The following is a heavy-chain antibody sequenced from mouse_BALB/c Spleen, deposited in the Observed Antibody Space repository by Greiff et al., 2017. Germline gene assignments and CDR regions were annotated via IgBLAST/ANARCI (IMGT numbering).Heavy chain of an antibody. D-gene: IGHD1-1*01. CDR1: GFSLTSYG. Sequence: QVQLKESGPGLVQPSQSLSITCTVSGFSLTSYGVHWVRQSPGKGLEWLGVIWSGGSTDYNAAFISRLSISKDNSKSQVFFKMNSLQANDTAIYYCARRGATSPYYAMDYWGQGTSVTVSS. CDR2: IWSGGST. CDR3: ARRGATSPYYAMDY. J-gene: IGHJ4*01. V-gene: IGHV2-2*02.